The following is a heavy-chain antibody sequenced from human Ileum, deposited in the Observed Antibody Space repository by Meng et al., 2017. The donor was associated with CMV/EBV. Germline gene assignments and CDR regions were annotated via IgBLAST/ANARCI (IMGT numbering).Heavy chain of an antibody. CDR1: GYTCTDNC. CDR2: ISGNNGNT. D-gene: IGHD2-21*02. V-gene: IGHV1-2*06. CDR3: ARDLVVVTAPGDS. Sequence: CKASGYTCTDNCMHWVRQAPGQGLEWMGRISGNNGNTRYARKFQGRVTMTRDTSTSTVYMELDRLTSDDTAVYYCARDLVVVTAPGDSWGQGTLVTVSS. J-gene: IGHJ4*02.